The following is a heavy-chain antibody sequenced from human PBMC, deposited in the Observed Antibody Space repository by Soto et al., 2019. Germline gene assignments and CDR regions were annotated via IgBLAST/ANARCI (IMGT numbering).Heavy chain of an antibody. J-gene: IGHJ4*02. Sequence: QVQLVEAGGGVVQPGRSLRLSCVASGFTLSNYGMHWVRQAPGKGLEWVAVISPDENNKYYADSVKGRFTLSRDNSKNTLYVQMNNLRPEDTAVYYCAKDARGSSSWHLHYWGLGTLVTVSS. CDR1: GFTLSNYG. V-gene: IGHV3-30*18. CDR3: AKDARGSSSWHLHY. CDR2: ISPDENNK. D-gene: IGHD6-13*01.